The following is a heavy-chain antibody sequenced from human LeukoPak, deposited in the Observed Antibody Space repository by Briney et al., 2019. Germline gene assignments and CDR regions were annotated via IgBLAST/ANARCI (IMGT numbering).Heavy chain of an antibody. J-gene: IGHJ4*02. D-gene: IGHD6-19*01. CDR3: AKSSRYGTGWYGRIDY. V-gene: IGHV3-23*01. CDR2: ISGSGRST. Sequence: GGSLRLSCTASGFTFSGYSMNWIRQAPGKGLECVSAISGSGRSTYYADSVKGRFTISRDNSKNTLYLQMNSLRADDTAVYYCAKSSRYGTGWYGRIDYWGQGMLVTVSS. CDR1: GFTFSGYS.